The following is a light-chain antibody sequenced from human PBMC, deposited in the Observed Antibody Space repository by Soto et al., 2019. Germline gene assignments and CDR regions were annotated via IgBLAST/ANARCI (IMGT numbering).Light chain of an antibody. V-gene: IGLV2-14*01. CDR1: SSDIGGYNY. J-gene: IGLJ1*01. Sequence: QSVLTQPASVSGSPGQSITISCTGTSSDIGGYNYVSWYQQHPGKAPKLIIYDVSNRPSGVSNRFSGSKSGNTASLTISGLQAEDEADYYCKSYTTSSTIVFGTGTKLTVL. CDR3: KSYTTSSTIV. CDR2: DVS.